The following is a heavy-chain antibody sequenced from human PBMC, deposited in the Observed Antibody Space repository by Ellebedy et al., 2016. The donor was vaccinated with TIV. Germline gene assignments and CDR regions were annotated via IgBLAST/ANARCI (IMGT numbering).Heavy chain of an antibody. CDR1: GFTFSSYS. V-gene: IGHV3-48*02. Sequence: GESLKISCAASGFTFSSYSMGWVRQAPGKGLEWISYITSSSDAIYYADSVKGRFTISRDNAKNSLYLQMNSLRDEDTAVYYCASGYSGGWYGIDQWGQGTLVTVSS. J-gene: IGHJ4*02. CDR2: ITSSSDAI. D-gene: IGHD6-19*01. CDR3: ASGYSGGWYGIDQ.